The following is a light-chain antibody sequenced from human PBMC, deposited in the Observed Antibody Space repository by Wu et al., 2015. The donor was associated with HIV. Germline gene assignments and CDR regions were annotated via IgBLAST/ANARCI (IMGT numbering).Light chain of an antibody. V-gene: IGKV3-20*01. J-gene: IGKJ1*01. Sequence: IVLTQSPGTLSLSPGERATLSCRASQSVGSSYLTWYQQKPGQAPRLLICGASNRATGIPDRFSGSGSGTDFTLTISRLEPEDFAVYYCQQYGSSPPTFGQGTKVEIK. CDR2: GAS. CDR3: QQYGSSPPT. CDR1: QSVGSSY.